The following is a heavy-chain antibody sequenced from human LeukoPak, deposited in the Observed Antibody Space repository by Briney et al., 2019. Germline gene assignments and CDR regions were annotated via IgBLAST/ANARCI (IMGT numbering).Heavy chain of an antibody. J-gene: IGHJ6*03. D-gene: IGHD3-9*01. V-gene: IGHV4-4*07. CDR1: GGSISGYY. Sequence: SETLSLTCTVSGGSISGYYWSWIRQPAGKGLEWIGRIYTSGSTNYNPSLKSRVTMSVDTSKNQFSLKLSSVTAADTAVYYCARGPPVYYDILTGYYNRYYYYYMDVWGKGTTVTVSS. CDR2: IYTSGST. CDR3: ARGPPVYYDILTGYYNRYYYYYMDV.